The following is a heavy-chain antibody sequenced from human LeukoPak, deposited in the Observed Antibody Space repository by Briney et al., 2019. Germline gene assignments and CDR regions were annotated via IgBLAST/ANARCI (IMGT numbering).Heavy chain of an antibody. CDR1: GGTFSSYA. CDR2: IIPIFGTA. CDR3: ARDLHELRFLEWLLPGDY. Sequence: GSSVKVSCKGSGGTFSSYAISWVRQAPGQGLEWMGGIIPIFGTANYAQKFQGRVTITADESTSTAYMELSSLRSEDTAVYYCARDLHELRFLEWLLPGDYWGQGTLVTVSS. V-gene: IGHV1-69*01. D-gene: IGHD3-3*01. J-gene: IGHJ4*02.